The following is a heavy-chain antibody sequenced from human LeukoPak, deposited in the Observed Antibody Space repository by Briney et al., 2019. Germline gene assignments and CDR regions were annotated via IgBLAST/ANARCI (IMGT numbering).Heavy chain of an antibody. D-gene: IGHD6-6*01. J-gene: IGHJ4*02. Sequence: SETLSLTCAVSGGSISSHYWSWIRQPPGKGLEWIGFIYYSGTTKYNPSLKSRATISADTSKNQFSLKLSSVTAADTAVYYCARQADDSSSSLVYFDYWGQGTLVTVSS. CDR1: GGSISSHY. CDR2: IYYSGTT. V-gene: IGHV4-59*08. CDR3: ARQADDSSSSLVYFDY.